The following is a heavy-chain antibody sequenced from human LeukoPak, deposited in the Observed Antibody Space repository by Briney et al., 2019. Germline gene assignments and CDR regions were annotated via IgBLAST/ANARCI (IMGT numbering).Heavy chain of an antibody. Sequence: PGGSLRLSCAASGFTFSTYSMSWVRQAPGKGLEWVSSISDNSYWIYYADSVEGRFIISRDNAKNSLYLQMNSLRTEDTALYYCAKDIFAYGSGSYYFDYWGQGTLVTVSS. V-gene: IGHV3-21*04. CDR3: AKDIFAYGSGSYYFDY. J-gene: IGHJ4*02. D-gene: IGHD3-10*01. CDR1: GFTFSTYS. CDR2: ISDNSYWI.